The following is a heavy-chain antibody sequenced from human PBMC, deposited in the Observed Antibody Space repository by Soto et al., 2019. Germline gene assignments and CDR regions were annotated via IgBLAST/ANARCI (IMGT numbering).Heavy chain of an antibody. CDR3: AKEAMIGTIYYGLDV. CDR2: IANDGSNK. CDR1: GFTFSTYD. J-gene: IGHJ6*02. D-gene: IGHD1-7*01. V-gene: IGHV3-30*18. Sequence: QVQLVESGGGVVQPGRSLRLSCAASGFTFSTYDMHWVRQAPGKGLEWVAVIANDGSNKYYADSVKGRFTISRDNTKNMLYLQMNSLRAEDTAVYYCAKEAMIGTIYYGLDVWGQGTTVTVSS.